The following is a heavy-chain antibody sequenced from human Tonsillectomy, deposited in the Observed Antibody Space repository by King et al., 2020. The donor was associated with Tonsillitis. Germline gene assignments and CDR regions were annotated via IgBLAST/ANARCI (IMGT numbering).Heavy chain of an antibody. CDR2: INPHNGGT. V-gene: IGHV1-2*02. J-gene: IGHJ4*02. CDR3: ARVVGYNDGNYNDY. CDR1: GYTFIDYY. D-gene: IGHD5-18*01. Sequence: VQLVESGAEVKKPGASVKVSCKASGYTFIDYYIHWVRQTPGQGLEWMGWINPHNGGTHYAQKFQGRVTMASDTSISTTYMELSSLTSDDTGVYYCARVVGYNDGNYNDYWGQGTLVTVSS.